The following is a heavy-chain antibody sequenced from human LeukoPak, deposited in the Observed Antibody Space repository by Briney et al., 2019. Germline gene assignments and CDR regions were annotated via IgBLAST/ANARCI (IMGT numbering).Heavy chain of an antibody. CDR2: ISWDGGST. CDR3: AKDKGGLGLHY. Sequence: GGSLRLSCAASGFTFDDYTMHWVRQAPGKGLEWVSLISWDGGSTYYADSVKGRLTISRDNSKNSLYLQMNSLRTEDTALYYCAKDKGGLGLHYWGQGTLVTVSS. D-gene: IGHD3-16*01. V-gene: IGHV3-43*01. CDR1: GFTFDDYT. J-gene: IGHJ4*02.